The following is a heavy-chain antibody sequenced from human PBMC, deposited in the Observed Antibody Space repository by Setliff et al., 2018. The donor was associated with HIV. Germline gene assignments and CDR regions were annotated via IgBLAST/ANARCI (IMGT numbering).Heavy chain of an antibody. CDR3: ARREGEYYNFWSGSYYFDY. J-gene: IGHJ4*02. Sequence: ASVKVSCKASGDTFSIHPISWVRQAPGRGLEWMGWMNPNSGSTGYAQKFQGRVTMTRNTSISTAYMELSSLRSEDTAVYYCARREGEYYNFWSGSYYFDYWGQGTLVTVSS. V-gene: IGHV1-8*02. CDR1: GDTFSIHP. D-gene: IGHD3-3*01. CDR2: MNPNSGST.